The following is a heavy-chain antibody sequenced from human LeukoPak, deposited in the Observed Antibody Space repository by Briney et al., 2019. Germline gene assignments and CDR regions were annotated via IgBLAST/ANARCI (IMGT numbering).Heavy chain of an antibody. J-gene: IGHJ4*02. V-gene: IGHV3-7*01. CDR1: GFTFSSYE. Sequence: TGGSLRLSCAASGFTFSSYEMNWVRQAPGKGLEWVANIKQDGSEKYYVDSVKGRFTISRDNAKNSLYLQMNSLRAEDTAVYYCARGERWLQWGHYFDYWGQGTLVTVSS. CDR3: ARGERWLQWGHYFDY. D-gene: IGHD5-24*01. CDR2: IKQDGSEK.